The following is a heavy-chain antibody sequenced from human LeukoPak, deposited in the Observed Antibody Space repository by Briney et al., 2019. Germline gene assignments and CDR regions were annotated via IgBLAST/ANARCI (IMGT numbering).Heavy chain of an antibody. J-gene: IGHJ4*02. Sequence: GGSLLLTCSASGCTFISYSMTWVRQAPAKGLQEVSYITYTSSTKYYSDPFNGRFTTSRDNDKNSLSLQMNSLMDDDTTVDYFSRGPSGYHNTGGEGTLVSVSS. CDR3: SRGPSGYHNT. CDR1: GCTFISYS. V-gene: IGHV3-48*02. D-gene: IGHD5-12*01. CDR2: ITYTSSTK.